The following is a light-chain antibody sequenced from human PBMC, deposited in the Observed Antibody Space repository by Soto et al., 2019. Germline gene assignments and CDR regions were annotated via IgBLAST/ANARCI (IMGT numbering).Light chain of an antibody. Sequence: AIQMTQSPSSLSASVGDRVTITCRASQAIRNHLGWYQQKPGKAPNLLIYAASSLQSGVPSRFSGSGSGTDFTLTISSLQPEDFATYYCLQDFNYPYSSGQGTKLEI. J-gene: IGKJ2*01. CDR3: LQDFNYPYS. CDR1: QAIRNH. CDR2: AAS. V-gene: IGKV1-6*01.